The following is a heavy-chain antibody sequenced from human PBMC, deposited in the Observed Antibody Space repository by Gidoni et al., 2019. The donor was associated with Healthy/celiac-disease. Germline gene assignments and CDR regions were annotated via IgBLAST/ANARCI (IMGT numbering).Heavy chain of an antibody. CDR1: GYTFPSYY. CDR3: ARDAGDDIVVVPAAILLAY. V-gene: IGHV1-46*01. J-gene: IGHJ4*02. D-gene: IGHD2-2*01. Sequence: QVQLVQSGAEVKKPGASVKVSCKASGYTFPSYYMHWVRQAPGQGLEWMGIINPSGGSTSYAQKFQGRVTMTRDTSTSTVYMELSSLRSEDTAVYYCARDAGDDIVVVPAAILLAYWGQGTLVTVSS. CDR2: INPSGGST.